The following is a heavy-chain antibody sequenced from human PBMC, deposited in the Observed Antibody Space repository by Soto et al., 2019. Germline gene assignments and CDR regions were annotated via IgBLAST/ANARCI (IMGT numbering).Heavy chain of an antibody. CDR1: GFTFSTSW. CDR2: IKQDGSEK. CDR3: ARDPYYGATDY. D-gene: IGHD3-10*01. V-gene: IGHV3-7*01. Sequence: EVQLLEAGGGLVQPGGSLRLSCAASGFTFSTSWMAWVRQAPGKGLEWVADIKQDGSEKNYVDSVKGRVTISRDNAKSSLYLQMNSLRAEDTAVYYCARDPYYGATDYWGLGTLVTVSS. J-gene: IGHJ4*02.